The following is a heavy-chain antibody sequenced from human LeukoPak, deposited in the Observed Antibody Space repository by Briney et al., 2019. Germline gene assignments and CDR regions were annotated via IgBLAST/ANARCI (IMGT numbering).Heavy chain of an antibody. CDR3: ARDGRYSSGWYYFDY. Sequence: GGSLRLSCAASGFTVSSNYMSWVRQAPGKGLEWVSVIYSGGSTYYADSVKGRFTISRDNSKNTLYLQMSSLRAEDTAVYYCARDGRYSSGWYYFDYWGQGTLVTVSS. J-gene: IGHJ4*02. CDR1: GFTVSSNY. CDR2: IYSGGST. D-gene: IGHD6-19*01. V-gene: IGHV3-53*01.